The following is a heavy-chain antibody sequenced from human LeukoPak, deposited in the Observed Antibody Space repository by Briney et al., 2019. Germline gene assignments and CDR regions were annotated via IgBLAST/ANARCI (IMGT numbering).Heavy chain of an antibody. CDR1: GYTFTRYS. Sequence: GASVKVSCKGSGYTFTRYSVSWVRQAPGQGLEWMGWISAYNGYTKFAQKFQGRVTMTTDTSTSTAYIELRSLRSDDTAVYYCARDLERLYPGGAFDIWGQGTMVTVSS. D-gene: IGHD3-16*02. CDR3: ARDLERLYPGGAFDI. V-gene: IGHV1-18*01. CDR2: ISAYNGYT. J-gene: IGHJ3*02.